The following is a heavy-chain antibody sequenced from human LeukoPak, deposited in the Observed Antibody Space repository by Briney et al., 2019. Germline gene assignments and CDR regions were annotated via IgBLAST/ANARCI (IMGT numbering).Heavy chain of an antibody. CDR2: ISSSSSYI. CDR1: GFTFSSYS. Sequence: GGSLTLSCAASGFTFSSYSMNWVRQAPGEGLEWVSSISSSSSYIYYADSVKGRFTISRDNAKNSLYLQMNSLRAEDTAVYYCARWSIVGAPVWGQGTLVTVSS. V-gene: IGHV3-21*01. D-gene: IGHD1-26*01. J-gene: IGHJ4*02. CDR3: ARWSIVGAPV.